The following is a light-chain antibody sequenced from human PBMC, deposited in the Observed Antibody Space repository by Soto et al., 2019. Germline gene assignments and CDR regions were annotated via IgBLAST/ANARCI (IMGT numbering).Light chain of an antibody. CDR1: QRVSSNY. J-gene: IGKJ2*01. Sequence: EIVLTQSPGTLSLSPGDRATLSCRASQRVSSNYLAWYQQRPGQAPRLLIYGASSRATGIPDRFSGSGSGTEFTITINRLEPEDFEVYSCQQYRSSWYTFGQGTKVQIK. CDR3: QQYRSSWYT. V-gene: IGKV3-20*01. CDR2: GAS.